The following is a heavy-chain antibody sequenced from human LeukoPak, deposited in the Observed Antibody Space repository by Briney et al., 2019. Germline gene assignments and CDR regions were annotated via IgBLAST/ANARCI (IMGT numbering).Heavy chain of an antibody. V-gene: IGHV3-30*01. D-gene: IGHD5-12*01. CDR3: AREEWLRFRAFDI. CDR1: GFTFSSYA. J-gene: IGHJ3*02. Sequence: PGRSLRLSCAASGFTFSSYAMHWVRQAPGKGLERVAVISYDGSNKYYADSVKGRFTISRDNSKNTLYLQMNSLRAEDTAVYYCAREEWLRFRAFDIWGQGTMVTVSS. CDR2: ISYDGSNK.